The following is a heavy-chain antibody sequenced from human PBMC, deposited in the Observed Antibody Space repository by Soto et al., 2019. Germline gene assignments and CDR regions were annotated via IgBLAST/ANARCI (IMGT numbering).Heavy chain of an antibody. CDR1: GGTFSSYA. V-gene: IGHV1-69*13. CDR3: AKVHGSGNYHNFPDY. D-gene: IGHD3-10*01. Sequence: SVKVSCKASGGTFSSYAISWVRQAPGQGLEWMGGIIPIFGTANYAQKFQGRVTITADESTSTAYMELSSLRSEDTAVYYCAKVHGSGNYHNFPDYWGQGTLVTVSS. CDR2: IIPIFGTA. J-gene: IGHJ4*02.